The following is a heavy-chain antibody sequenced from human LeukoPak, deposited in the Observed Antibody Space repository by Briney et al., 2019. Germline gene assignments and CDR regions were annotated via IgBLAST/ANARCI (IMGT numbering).Heavy chain of an antibody. V-gene: IGHV4-61*08. CDR3: ARGGRSYLTYFDY. Sequence: SETLSLTCTVSGGSVSSGGYYWSWIRQHPGKGLEWIGEINHSGSTNYNPSLKSRVTISVDTSKNQFSLKLSSVTAADTAVYYCARGGRSYLTYFDYWGQGTLVTVSS. CDR1: GGSVSSGGYY. CDR2: INHSGST. J-gene: IGHJ4*02. D-gene: IGHD1-26*01.